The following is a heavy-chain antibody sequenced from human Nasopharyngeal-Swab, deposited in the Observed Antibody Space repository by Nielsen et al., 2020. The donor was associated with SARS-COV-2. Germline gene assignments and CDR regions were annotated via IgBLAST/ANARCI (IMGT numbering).Heavy chain of an antibody. D-gene: IGHD5-12*01. J-gene: IGHJ6*02. CDR3: AKDRDSGDDSDDYYHYYGMDV. CDR1: GFTFSTYA. V-gene: IGHV3-23*01. CDR2: ISGDSDST. Sequence: GESLKISCAASGFTFSTYAISWVRQAPGKGLEWVSVISGDSDSTYYTDSVRGRFTISRDNSKNTLNLQMNNLRAEDTAIYYCAKDRDSGDDSDDYYHYYGMDVWGQGTTVTVFS.